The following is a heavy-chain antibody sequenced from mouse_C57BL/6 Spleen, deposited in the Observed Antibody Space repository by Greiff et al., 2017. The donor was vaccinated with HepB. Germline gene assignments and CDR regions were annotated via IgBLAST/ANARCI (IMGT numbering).Heavy chain of an antibody. Sequence: EVKLVESGGDLVKPGGSLKLSCAASGFTFSSYGMSWVRQTPDKRLEWVATISSGGSYTYYPDSVKGRFTISRDNAKNTLYLQMSSLKSEDTAMYYCARRAADAMDYWGQGTSVTVSS. J-gene: IGHJ4*01. V-gene: IGHV5-6*02. CDR3: ARRAADAMDY. CDR2: ISSGGSYT. CDR1: GFTFSSYG.